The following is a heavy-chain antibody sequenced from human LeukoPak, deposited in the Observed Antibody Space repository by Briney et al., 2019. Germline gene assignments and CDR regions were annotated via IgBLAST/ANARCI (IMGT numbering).Heavy chain of an antibody. J-gene: IGHJ6*02. CDR2: IRANT. Sequence: ASVKVSCKASGYTFTNYAISWVRQAPGKGLESWGGIRANTNSAQKVQGRVTMTTDTSTSTAYMELRSLRSHDTAVYYCARGAAGEEASNFGMDVWGQGNTVTVSS. CDR3: ARGAAGEEASNFGMDV. V-gene: IGHV1-18*01. CDR1: GYTFTNYA. D-gene: IGHD3-16*01.